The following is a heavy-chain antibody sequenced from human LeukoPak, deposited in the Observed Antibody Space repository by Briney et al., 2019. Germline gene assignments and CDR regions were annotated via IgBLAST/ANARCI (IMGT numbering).Heavy chain of an antibody. V-gene: IGHV3-30-3*02. J-gene: IGHJ5*02. D-gene: IGHD2-15*01. CDR3: AKSMPYCTGGRCDGLKLGP. Sequence: GGSLRLSCSASGFTFSTYAIHWVRQAPGKGLEWVALISNDGSNKYYGDSVKGRFTISRDNSKNTLFLQMNSLRAEDTAVYYCAKSMPYCTGGRCDGLKLGPWGQGTLVTVSS. CDR2: ISNDGSNK. CDR1: GFTFSTYA.